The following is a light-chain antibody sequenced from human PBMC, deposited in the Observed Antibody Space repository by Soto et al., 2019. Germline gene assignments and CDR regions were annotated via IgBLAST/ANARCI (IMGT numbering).Light chain of an antibody. J-gene: IGLJ2*01. Sequence: QSALTQPASVSGSPGQSITISCTGTSSDVGSYNLVSWYQHHPGKAPKLMVYEGSNRPSGVSNRFSGSKSGNTASLTISGRQAEDEADYYCSSYAGAVVFGGGTKLTVL. CDR3: SSYAGAVV. CDR1: SSDVGSYNL. CDR2: EGS. V-gene: IGLV2-23*01.